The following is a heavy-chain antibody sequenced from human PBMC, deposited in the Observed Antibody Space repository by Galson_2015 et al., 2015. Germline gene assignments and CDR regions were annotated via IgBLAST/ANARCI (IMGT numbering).Heavy chain of an antibody. J-gene: IGHJ5*02. CDR3: AKGGIYGDYGWGDL. V-gene: IGHV3-23*01. D-gene: IGHD4-17*01. CDR2: IDGSGGST. CDR1: GFSFNSYA. Sequence: SLRLSCAASGFSFNSYAMTWIRQAPGNGLEWVSGIDGSGGSTIYADSVEGRFTVSRDNSKNTLYLQMNSLRVEDTAVYYCAKGGIYGDYGWGDLWGQGTVVTVSS.